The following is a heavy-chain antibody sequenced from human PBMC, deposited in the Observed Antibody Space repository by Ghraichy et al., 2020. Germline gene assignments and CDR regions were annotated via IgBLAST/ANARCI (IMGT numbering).Heavy chain of an antibody. CDR1: GFLFSKNA. D-gene: IGHD6-13*01. Sequence: GGSLRLSCVASGFLFSKNAMGWVRQTPGRGLEWVSGIRANGGNTYYADSVKARFTISRDNSRSTLHLQMNSLKAEDTAVYYCARGPEDRYSTSFFDYWGQGALVTVSS. CDR3: ARGPEDRYSTSFFDY. J-gene: IGHJ4*02. CDR2: IRANGGNT. V-gene: IGHV3-23*01.